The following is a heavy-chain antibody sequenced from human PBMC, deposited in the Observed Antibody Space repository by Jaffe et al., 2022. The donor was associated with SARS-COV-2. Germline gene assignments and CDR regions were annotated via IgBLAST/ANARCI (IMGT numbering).Heavy chain of an antibody. V-gene: IGHV3-9*01. CDR2: ISWNSGNI. J-gene: IGHJ6*03. CDR3: AKDFSVRDRSYFYFMDV. Sequence: EVQLVESGGGLVQPGRSLRLSCAASGFTFDDSAMHWVRRAPGKGLEWVAGISWNSGNIAYADSVKGRFTISRDNAKNSLYLQMNSLRTEDTAFYYCAKDFSVRDRSYFYFMDVWGKGTTVTVSS. CDR1: GFTFDDSA. D-gene: IGHD3-10*01.